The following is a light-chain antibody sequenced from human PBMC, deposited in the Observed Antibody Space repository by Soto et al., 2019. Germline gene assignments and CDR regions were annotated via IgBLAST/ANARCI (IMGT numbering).Light chain of an antibody. CDR1: QSVSSY. J-gene: IGKJ4*01. CDR2: DAS. V-gene: IGKV3-11*01. Sequence: EIVLTQSPATLSLSPGERATVSCRASQSVSSYLAWYQQKPGQAPRLLIYDASNRATDIPARFSGRGSGTDLTLTISSLETEDFAVYYCQQRRNWPLTFGGGTKVEIK. CDR3: QQRRNWPLT.